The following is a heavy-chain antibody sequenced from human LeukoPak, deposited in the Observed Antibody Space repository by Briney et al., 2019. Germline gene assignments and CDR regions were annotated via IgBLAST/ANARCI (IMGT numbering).Heavy chain of an antibody. J-gene: IGHJ3*02. CDR1: GGTFSSYT. CDR3: ARARDHDAFDI. CDR2: IIPILGIA. Sequence: GASVKVSCKASGGTFSSYTISWVRQAPGQGLEWMGRIIPILGIANYAQKFQGRVTITADKSTSTAYVELSSLRSEDTAVYYCARARDHDAFDIWGQGTMVTVSS. V-gene: IGHV1-69*02.